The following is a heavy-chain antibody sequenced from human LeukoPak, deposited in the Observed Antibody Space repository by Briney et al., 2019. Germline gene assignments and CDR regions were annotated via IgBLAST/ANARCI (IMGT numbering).Heavy chain of an antibody. Sequence: GASVKVSCKASGGTFSSYAISWVRQAPGQGLEWMGGIIPIFATANSAQKFQGRVTITADESTSTAYMELSSLRSEDTAVYYCARSGYDLSGHDGSYYYYGLDVWGQGTTVTVSS. D-gene: IGHD5-12*01. J-gene: IGHJ6*02. CDR1: GGTFSSYA. V-gene: IGHV1-69*13. CDR3: ARSGYDLSGHDGSYYYYGLDV. CDR2: IIPIFATA.